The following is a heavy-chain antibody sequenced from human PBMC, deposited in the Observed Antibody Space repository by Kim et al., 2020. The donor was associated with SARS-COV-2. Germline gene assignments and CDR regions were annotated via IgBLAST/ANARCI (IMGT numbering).Heavy chain of an antibody. Sequence: GGSLRLSCAASGFTFSSYAMHWVRQAPGKGLEWVAVISYDGSNKYYADSVKGRFTISRDNSKNTLYLQMNSLRAEDTAVYYCALDWGGSSPAGYWGQGTL. J-gene: IGHJ4*02. V-gene: IGHV3-30-3*01. CDR2: ISYDGSNK. CDR3: ALDWGGSSPAGY. CDR1: GFTFSSYA. D-gene: IGHD6-6*01.